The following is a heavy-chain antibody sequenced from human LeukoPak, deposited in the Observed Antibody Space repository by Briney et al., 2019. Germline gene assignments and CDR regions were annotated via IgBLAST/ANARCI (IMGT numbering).Heavy chain of an antibody. CDR2: LSGSGGST. D-gene: IGHD6-13*01. J-gene: IGHJ5*02. Sequence: GESLGLACGASGFTFSSDAMSWVRQAPGKGLGWVSALSGSGGSTYYADSVKGRFTISRDNSKNTVYLKMNSLRAEDTAVYYCAKDPGQQLVHWFDPWGQGTLVTVSS. CDR1: GFTFSSDA. V-gene: IGHV3-23*01. CDR3: AKDPGQQLVHWFDP.